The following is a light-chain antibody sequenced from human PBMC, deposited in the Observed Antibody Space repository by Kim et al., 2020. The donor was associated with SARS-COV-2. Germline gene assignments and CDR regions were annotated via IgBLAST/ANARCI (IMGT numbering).Light chain of an antibody. Sequence: SVSPGEGATHSCGASQYRASNLAWDQQKPGQAPRLLIHGASTRATGIPARFSGSGSGTEFILTISSLQSEDFAVYYCQQYSKWPLSFGGGTIVEIK. CDR3: QQYSKWPLS. V-gene: IGKV3D-15*01. CDR1: QYRASN. J-gene: IGKJ4*01. CDR2: GAS.